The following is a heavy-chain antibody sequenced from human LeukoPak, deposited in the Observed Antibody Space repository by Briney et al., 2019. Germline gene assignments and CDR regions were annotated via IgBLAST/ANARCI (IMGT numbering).Heavy chain of an antibody. CDR3: ARDENPSES. Sequence: GRSLRLSCAASEFTFSTYGMHRVRQAPGKGLEWVAYISSGGSTIYYSDSVKGRFTISRDNAKNSLYLQMNSLRDEDTAVYYCARDENPSESWGQGTLVTVSS. J-gene: IGHJ4*02. V-gene: IGHV3-48*02. D-gene: IGHD1-14*01. CDR2: ISSGGSTI. CDR1: EFTFSTYG.